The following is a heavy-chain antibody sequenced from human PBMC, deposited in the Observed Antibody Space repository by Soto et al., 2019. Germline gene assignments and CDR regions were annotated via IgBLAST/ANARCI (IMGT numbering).Heavy chain of an antibody. D-gene: IGHD2-21*02. Sequence: KQSQTLSLTCTVSGGSISSSSYYWGWIRQPPGKGLEWIGSIYYSGSTYYNPSLKSRVTISVDTSKNQFSLKLSSVTAADTAVYYCARHHTANWFDPWGQGTLVTVSS. CDR1: GGSISSSSYY. V-gene: IGHV4-39*01. CDR2: IYYSGST. J-gene: IGHJ5*02. CDR3: ARHHTANWFDP.